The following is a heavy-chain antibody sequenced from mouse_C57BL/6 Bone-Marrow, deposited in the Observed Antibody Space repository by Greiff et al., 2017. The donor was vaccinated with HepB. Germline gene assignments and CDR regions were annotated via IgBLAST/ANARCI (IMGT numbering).Heavy chain of an antibody. CDR1: GYSITSGYY. D-gene: IGHD1-1*01. Sequence: EVQLQQSGPGLVKPSQSLSLTCSVTGYSITSGYYWNWIRQFPGNKLEWMGYISYDGSNNYNPSLKNRISITRDTSKNQFFLKLNSVTTEATATYYCARAYITTVVAHFDYWGQGTTLTVSS. J-gene: IGHJ2*01. CDR3: ARAYITTVVAHFDY. CDR2: ISYDGSN. V-gene: IGHV3-6*01.